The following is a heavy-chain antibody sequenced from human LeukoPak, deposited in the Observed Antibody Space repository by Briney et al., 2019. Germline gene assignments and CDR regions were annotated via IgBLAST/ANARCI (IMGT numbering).Heavy chain of an antibody. D-gene: IGHD3-22*01. CDR3: ARLPTYYDSSGYPDY. CDR2: IYYSGST. CDR1: GGSTSSYY. Sequence: SETLSLTCSVSGGSTSSYYWSWIRQPPGKGLEWIGYIYYSGSTNYNPSLKSRVTISVDTSKNQFSLKLSSVTAADTAVYYCARLPTYYDSSGYPDYWGQGTLVTVSS. J-gene: IGHJ4*02. V-gene: IGHV4-59*08.